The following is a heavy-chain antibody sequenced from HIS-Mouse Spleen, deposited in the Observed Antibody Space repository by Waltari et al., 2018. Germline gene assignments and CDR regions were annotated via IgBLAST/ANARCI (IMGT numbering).Heavy chain of an antibody. V-gene: IGHV4-39*07. D-gene: IGHD6-13*01. J-gene: IGHJ2*01. Sequence: QLQLQESGPGLVKPSETLSLTCPVPGGSISRSRYYRGWIRQPPGKGVEWIGSIYYSGSTYYNPSLKSRVTISVDTSKNQFSLKLSSVTAADTAVYYCAREIPYSSSWYDWYFDLWGRGTLVTVSS. CDR3: AREIPYSSSWYDWYFDL. CDR2: IYYSGST. CDR1: GGSISRSRYY.